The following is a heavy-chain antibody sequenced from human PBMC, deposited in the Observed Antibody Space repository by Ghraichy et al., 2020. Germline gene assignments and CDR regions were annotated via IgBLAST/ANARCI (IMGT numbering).Heavy chain of an antibody. CDR1: GFTFSSYW. V-gene: IGHV3-7*04. CDR2: IKQDGSEK. Sequence: GGSLRLSCAASGFTFSSYWMSWVRQAPGKGLEWVANIKQDGSEKYYVDSVKGRFTISRDNAKNSLYLQMNSLRAEDTAVYYCARVWGYSSGWYLDYWGQGTLVTVSS. D-gene: IGHD6-19*01. CDR3: ARVWGYSSGWYLDY. J-gene: IGHJ4*02.